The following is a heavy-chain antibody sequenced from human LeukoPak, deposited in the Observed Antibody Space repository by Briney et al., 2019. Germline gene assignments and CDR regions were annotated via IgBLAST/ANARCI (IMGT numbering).Heavy chain of an antibody. V-gene: IGHV4-4*07. J-gene: IGHJ4*02. Sequence: SETLSLTCTVSGDSIGSYHWSWVRQPAGKGLEWIGRTYANGSPNYNPSLKSRATVSLDTSRNQFSLKLTSLTAADSAVYYCARSLEARSQFDYWGQGTLVTVSS. CDR1: GDSIGSYH. CDR2: TYANGSP. CDR3: ARSLEARSQFDY. D-gene: IGHD1-26*01.